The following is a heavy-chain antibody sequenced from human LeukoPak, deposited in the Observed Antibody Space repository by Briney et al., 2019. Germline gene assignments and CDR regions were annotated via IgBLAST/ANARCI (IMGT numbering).Heavy chain of an antibody. CDR1: GDTFIRYG. V-gene: IGHV7-4-1*02. D-gene: IGHD2-2*01. Sequence: EASVKVSCKASGDTFIRYGISWVRQAPGQGLEWMGWINTNTGNPTYAQGFTGRFVFSLDTSVSTAYLQISSLKTDDTAVYFCARGRRGYCSSTSCSGYYYMDVWGKGTTVTVSS. J-gene: IGHJ6*03. CDR2: INTNTGNP. CDR3: ARGRRGYCSSTSCSGYYYMDV.